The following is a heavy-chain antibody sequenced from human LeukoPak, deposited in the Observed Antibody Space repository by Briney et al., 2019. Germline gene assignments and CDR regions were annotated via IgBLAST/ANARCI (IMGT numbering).Heavy chain of an antibody. D-gene: IGHD3-22*01. CDR1: GFTFSDYA. CDR2: ISGSGDST. Sequence: AGSLRLSCAASGFTFSDYAMSWVRQAPGKGLEWVSHISGSGDSTYYADSVKGRFTISRDNSKNALYLQMNSLRAEDTAVYYCAKDLRTFYDSRGYYSPFAYWGQGTLVTVSS. CDR3: AKDLRTFYDSRGYYSPFAY. J-gene: IGHJ4*02. V-gene: IGHV3-23*01.